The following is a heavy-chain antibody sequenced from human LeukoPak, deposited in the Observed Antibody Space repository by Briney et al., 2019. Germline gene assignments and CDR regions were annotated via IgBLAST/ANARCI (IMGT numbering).Heavy chain of an antibody. V-gene: IGHV4-34*01. J-gene: IGHJ6*02. D-gene: IGHD4-11*01. CDR1: GGSFSGYY. Sequence: NPSETLSLTCAVYGGSFSGYYWSWIRQPPGKGLEWIGEINHSGSTNYNPSLKSRVTISVDTSKNQFSLKLSSVTAADTAVYYCASAVTSPFGTLGRYYYYGMDVWGQGTTVTVSS. CDR3: ASAVTSPFGTLGRYYYYGMDV. CDR2: INHSGST.